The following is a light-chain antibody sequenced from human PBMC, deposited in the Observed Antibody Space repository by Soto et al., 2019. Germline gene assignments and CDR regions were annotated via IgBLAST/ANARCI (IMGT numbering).Light chain of an antibody. CDR1: EGISSW. CDR3: QPANSFALA. V-gene: IGKV1D-12*01. Sequence: DIQMTQSPPSVSASLGDRVTITCRSSEGISSWLAWYQQKPGKAPKLLIYAASSFQSGDPSRFSGSGSGTDFALTISSLHPQDFATYYRQPANSFALAFGGGTKVDLK. CDR2: AAS. J-gene: IGKJ4*01.